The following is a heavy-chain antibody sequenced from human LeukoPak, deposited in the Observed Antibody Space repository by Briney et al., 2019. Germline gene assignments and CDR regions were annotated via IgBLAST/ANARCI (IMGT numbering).Heavy chain of an antibody. CDR3: ARGLVVRGVMPRNRFDP. CDR1: GGSISSYY. D-gene: IGHD3-10*01. Sequence: SETLSLTCTVSGGSISSYYWSWIRQPAGKGLEWIGRIYTSGSTNYNPSLKSRVTISVDTSKNQFSLKLSSVTAADTAVYHCARGLVVRGVMPRNRFDPWGQGTLVTVSS. CDR2: IYTSGST. J-gene: IGHJ5*02. V-gene: IGHV4-4*07.